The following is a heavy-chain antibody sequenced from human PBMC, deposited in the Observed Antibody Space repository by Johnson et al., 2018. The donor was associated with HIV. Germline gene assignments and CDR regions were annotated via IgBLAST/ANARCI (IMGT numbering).Heavy chain of an antibody. Sequence: VESGGGVVPPGRSLRLSCPASGFSISDSAIHWVRQAPGKGLESVAVISKDGDNEYYADSVKGRFTVSRDHSKNTLNLQMNSLRPEDTGVYYCARDEGYCTGGVCSDAFDIWGQGTLVTVSS. D-gene: IGHD2-8*02. CDR3: ARDEGYCTGGVCSDAFDI. CDR2: ISKDGDNE. V-gene: IGHV3-30-3*01. J-gene: IGHJ3*02. CDR1: GFSISDSA.